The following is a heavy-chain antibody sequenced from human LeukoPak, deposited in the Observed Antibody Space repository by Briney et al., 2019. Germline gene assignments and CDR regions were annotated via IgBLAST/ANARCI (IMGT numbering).Heavy chain of an antibody. CDR1: GFTFSSYA. Sequence: GGSLRLSCAASGFTFSSYALHWVRQAPGKGLKWVAVISYDGSNKYYADSVKGRFTISRDNSKTTLYLQMNSLRAEDTAVYYCARPYGPGNYYYYYGMDVWGQGTTVTVSS. J-gene: IGHJ6*02. CDR2: ISYDGSNK. D-gene: IGHD3-10*01. CDR3: ARPYGPGNYYYYYGMDV. V-gene: IGHV3-30-3*01.